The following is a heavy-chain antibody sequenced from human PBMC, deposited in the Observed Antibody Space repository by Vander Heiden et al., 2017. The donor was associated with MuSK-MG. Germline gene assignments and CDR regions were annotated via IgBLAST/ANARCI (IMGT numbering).Heavy chain of an antibody. D-gene: IGHD7-27*01. J-gene: IGHJ4*02. CDR3: VRDLGTSGYYFAY. CDR1: GFTFSDYS. CDR2: ISSGGSTI. Sequence: EVQLVESGGGLVQPRGSLRLSSAASGFTFSDYSMNWVRQAPGKGLEWVSYISSGGSTIYHADSVKGRFTISRDNAKNSLYLQMNSMRAEDTAVYYCVRDLGTSGYYFAYWGQGTLVTVSS. V-gene: IGHV3-48*01.